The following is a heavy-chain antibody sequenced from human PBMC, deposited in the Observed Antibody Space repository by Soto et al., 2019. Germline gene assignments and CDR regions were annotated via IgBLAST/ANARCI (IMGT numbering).Heavy chain of an antibody. Sequence: QVQLVESGGGLVKPGGSLRLSCAASGFTFSDYYMSWLRQAPGKGLEWVSYISSSGSSIYYADSVKGRFTISRDNAKNSLSLQMNSLRAEETALYYCASLDGNSYDSSGYYYYYYGMDVWGQGTTVTVSS. D-gene: IGHD3-22*01. J-gene: IGHJ6*02. CDR3: ASLDGNSYDSSGYYYYYYGMDV. V-gene: IGHV3-11*01. CDR2: ISSSGSSI. CDR1: GFTFSDYY.